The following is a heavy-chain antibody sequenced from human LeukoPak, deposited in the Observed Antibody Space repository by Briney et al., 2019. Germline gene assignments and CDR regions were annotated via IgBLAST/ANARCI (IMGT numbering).Heavy chain of an antibody. CDR1: GYSFTSYW. D-gene: IGHD1-26*01. CDR3: ARRDALVGVTSDY. CDR2: IYPGDSDT. J-gene: IGHJ4*02. V-gene: IGHV5-51*01. Sequence: GASLQISCKGSGYSFTSYWIGGVRQLPGKGLEGMGIIYPGDSDTRYSPSFQGQVTISAEKSSSTAYLQWSSLKASDTAMYYCARRDALVGVTSDYWGQGTLVTVSS.